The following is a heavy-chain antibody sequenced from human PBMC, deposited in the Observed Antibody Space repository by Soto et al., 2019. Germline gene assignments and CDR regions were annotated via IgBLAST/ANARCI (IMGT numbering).Heavy chain of an antibody. CDR2: IYYSGST. V-gene: IGHV4-59*08. CDR1: GGSISSYY. Sequence: PSETLSLTCTVSGGSISSYYWSWIRQPPGKGLEWIGYIYYSGSTNYNPSLKSRVTISVDTSKNQFSLTLTSVTAADTAVYYCARQCRGVTCHWFVPWGQGTLVPVS. D-gene: IGHD2-15*01. CDR3: ARQCRGVTCHWFVP. J-gene: IGHJ5*02.